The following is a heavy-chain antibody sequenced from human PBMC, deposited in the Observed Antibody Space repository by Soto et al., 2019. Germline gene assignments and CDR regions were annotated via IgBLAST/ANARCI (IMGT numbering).Heavy chain of an antibody. D-gene: IGHD1-20*01. Sequence: ASVKVSCKASGYTFTSYDMHWVRQAPGQGLEWMGIINPSGGSTSYAQKFQGRVTMTRDTSTSTVYMELSSLRSEDTAVYYCARETRGARRYNSGGGSYYYYGMDVWGQGTTVTSP. J-gene: IGHJ6*02. CDR3: ARETRGARRYNSGGGSYYYYGMDV. CDR1: GYTFTSYD. V-gene: IGHV1-46*01. CDR2: INPSGGST.